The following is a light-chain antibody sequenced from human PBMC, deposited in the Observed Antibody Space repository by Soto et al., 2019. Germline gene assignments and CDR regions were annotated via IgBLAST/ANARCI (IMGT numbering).Light chain of an antibody. CDR3: QQSYSTPPWT. V-gene: IGKV1-39*01. Sequence: DIQMTQSPSTLSGSVGDRVTITCRASQSIVTYLNWYLQKPGEAPKLLIYAASNLQSGVPSRFSGSGSGTDFTLTISSLQPEDFATYFCQQSYSTPPWTFGQGTKVDIK. J-gene: IGKJ1*01. CDR2: AAS. CDR1: QSIVTY.